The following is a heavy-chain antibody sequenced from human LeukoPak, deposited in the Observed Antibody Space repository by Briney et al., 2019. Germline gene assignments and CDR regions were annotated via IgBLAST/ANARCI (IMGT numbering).Heavy chain of an antibody. V-gene: IGHV3-30*04. Sequence: GGSLRLSCAASGFTFSSYAMHWVRQAPGKGLEWVAVISYDGSNKYYADSVKGRFTISRDNSKNTLYLQMNSLRAEDTAVYYCARDWMREVVITVWIDYWGQGTLVTVSS. J-gene: IGHJ4*02. D-gene: IGHD3-22*01. CDR2: ISYDGSNK. CDR3: ARDWMREVVITVWIDY. CDR1: GFTFSSYA.